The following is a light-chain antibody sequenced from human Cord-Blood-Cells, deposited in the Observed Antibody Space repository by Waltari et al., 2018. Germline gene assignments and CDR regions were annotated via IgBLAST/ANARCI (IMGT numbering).Light chain of an antibody. J-gene: IGLJ2*01. CDR2: EGS. CDR1: SSDVGSYNL. V-gene: IGLV2-23*01. Sequence: QSALTQPASVSGSPGPSITISCTGTSSDVGSYNLVSWYQQHPGKAPKLIIYEGSKRPSGVSNRFSGSKSGNTASLTISGLQADDEADYYCCSYAGSSTYVVFGGGTKLTVL. CDR3: CSYAGSSTYVV.